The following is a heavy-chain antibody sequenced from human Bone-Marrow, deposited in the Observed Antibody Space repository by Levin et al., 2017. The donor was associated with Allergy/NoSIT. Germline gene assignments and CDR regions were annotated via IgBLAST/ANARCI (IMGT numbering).Heavy chain of an antibody. V-gene: IGHV3-21*01. Sequence: GGSLRLSCAVSGFTFTSYTMNWVRQAPGKGLEWVSSISSTSSYIYYGDSVKGRFTVSRDNAKNSVYLQMNSLRAEATADYYSARQGGRGWFDPWGQGTLVTVSS. J-gene: IGHJ5*02. CDR1: GFTFTSYT. CDR3: ARQGGRGWFDP. CDR2: ISSTSSYI. D-gene: IGHD6-25*01.